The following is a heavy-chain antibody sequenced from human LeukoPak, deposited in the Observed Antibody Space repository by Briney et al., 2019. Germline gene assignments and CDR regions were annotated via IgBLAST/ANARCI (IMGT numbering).Heavy chain of an antibody. CDR2: INHSGST. CDR3: ARGRRSYYYYGMDV. Sequence: PSETLSLTCAVYGGSFSGYYWSWIRQPPGKGLEWIGEINHSGSTNYNPSLKSRVTISVGTSKNQFSLKLSSVTAADTAVYYCARGRRSYYYYGMDVWGQGTTVTVFS. V-gene: IGHV4-34*01. CDR1: GGSFSGYY. J-gene: IGHJ6*02.